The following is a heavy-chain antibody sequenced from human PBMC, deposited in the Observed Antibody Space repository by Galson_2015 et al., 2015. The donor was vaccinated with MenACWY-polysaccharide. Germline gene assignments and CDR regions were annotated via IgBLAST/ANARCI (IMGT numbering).Heavy chain of an antibody. V-gene: IGHV3-23*01. Sequence: SLRLSCAASGFSFSAYAMGWVRHIPGKGLEWVSSITGSGSHAFYADSVRGRFTMSKDNSKNMLFLQMDTLRAEDTAVYHCARISLQSRNFDFWGQGTLV. CDR1: GFSFSAYA. CDR2: ITGSGSHA. CDR3: ARISLQSRNFDF. J-gene: IGHJ4*02.